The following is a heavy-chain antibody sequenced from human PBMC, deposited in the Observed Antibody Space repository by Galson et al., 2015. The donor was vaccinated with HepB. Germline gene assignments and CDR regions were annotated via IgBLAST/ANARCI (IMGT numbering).Heavy chain of an antibody. D-gene: IGHD1-26*01. J-gene: IGHJ4*02. V-gene: IGHV1-2*06. CDR2: INPNSGDT. CDR1: GYTFTGYY. Sequence: SVKVSCKASGYTFTGYYIHWVRQAPGQGLEWMGRINPNSGDTNYAQNFQDRVTMTRDTSISTAYMELSRLRSDDTAVYYCARASYSGSYQIGLDYWGQGTLVTVSS. CDR3: ARASYSGSYQIGLDY.